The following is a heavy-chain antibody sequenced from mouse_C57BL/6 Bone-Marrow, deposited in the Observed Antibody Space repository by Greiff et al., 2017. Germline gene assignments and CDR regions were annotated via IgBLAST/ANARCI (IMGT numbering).Heavy chain of an antibody. CDR3: ARGYYGYDSDYFDY. CDR1: GYTFTDYN. D-gene: IGHD2-2*01. Sequence: EVQLQQSGPELVKPGASVKIPCKASGYTFTDYNMDWVKQSHGKSLEWIGDINPNNGGTIYNQKFKGKATLTVDKSSSTAYMELRSLTSEDTAVYYCARGYYGYDSDYFDYWGQGTTLTVSS. CDR2: INPNNGGT. J-gene: IGHJ2*01. V-gene: IGHV1-18*01.